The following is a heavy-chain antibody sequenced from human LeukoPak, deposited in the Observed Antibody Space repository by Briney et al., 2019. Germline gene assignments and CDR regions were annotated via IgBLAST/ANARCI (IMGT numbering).Heavy chain of an antibody. J-gene: IGHJ4*02. V-gene: IGHV3-23*01. CDR1: GFTFSSYG. Sequence: GWSLRLSCAASGFTFSSYGMSWVRQAPGKGLGWVSAISGSGGSTYYADSVKGRFTISRDNSKNTLYLQMNSLRAEDTAVYYCAKSGSRLALWFGELSGPIDYWGQGTLVTVSS. CDR3: AKSGSRLALWFGELSGPIDY. D-gene: IGHD3-10*01. CDR2: ISGSGGST.